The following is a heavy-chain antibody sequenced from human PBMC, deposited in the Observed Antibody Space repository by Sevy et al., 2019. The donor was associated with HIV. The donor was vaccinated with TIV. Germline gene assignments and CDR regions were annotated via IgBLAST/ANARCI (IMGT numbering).Heavy chain of an antibody. CDR2: MNPNSGNT. CDR3: ARFLSTSYYYYSAMDV. V-gene: IGHV1-8*01. D-gene: IGHD2-2*01. J-gene: IGHJ6*02. Sequence: ASVKVSCKASGYTFTSYDINWVRQATGQGLEWMGWMNPNSGNTGYAQKFQGRVTMTRNTSISTAYMELSSPRSEDTAVYYCARFLSTSYYYYSAMDVWGQGTTVTVSS. CDR1: GYTFTSYD.